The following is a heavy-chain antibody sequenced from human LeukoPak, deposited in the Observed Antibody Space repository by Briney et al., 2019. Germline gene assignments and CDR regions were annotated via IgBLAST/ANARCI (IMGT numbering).Heavy chain of an antibody. D-gene: IGHD3-10*01. CDR1: GYTFTGYY. V-gene: IGHV1-46*01. CDR3: ARSASMVRGCPDY. CDR2: INPSGGST. J-gene: IGHJ4*02. Sequence: GAPVKVSCKASGYTFTGYYMHWVRQAPGQGLEWMGIINPSGGSTSYAQKFQGRVTMTRDMSTSTVYMELSSLRSEDTAVYYCARSASMVRGCPDYWGQGTLVTVSS.